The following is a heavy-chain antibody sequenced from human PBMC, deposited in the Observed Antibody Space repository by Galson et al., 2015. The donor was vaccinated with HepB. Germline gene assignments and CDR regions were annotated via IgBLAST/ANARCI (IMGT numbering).Heavy chain of an antibody. J-gene: IGHJ4*02. CDR3: AKDFYSGSGYRFFDY. CDR1: GFTFSNFW. V-gene: IGHV3-7*01. CDR2: IKLDGSER. D-gene: IGHD3-3*01. Sequence: SLRLSCAASGFTFSNFWMTWVRQAPGKGLEWVANIKLDGSERYYVDSVKGRFTISRDNAKNSLYLQMNSLRAEDTAVYYCAKDFYSGSGYRFFDYWGQGTLVTVSS.